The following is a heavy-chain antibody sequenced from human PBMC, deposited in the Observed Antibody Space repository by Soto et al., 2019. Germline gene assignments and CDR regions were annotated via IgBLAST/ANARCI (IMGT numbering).Heavy chain of an antibody. Sequence: PXETLSLTCAVSGGSISSSNWWSWVRQPPVKGLEWIGEIFPTGSTKYTPSLRSRVAVSLDKSKNQFSLRLNSVTAADTAVYYCAKEGDCYGGSCPLDYWGQGILATVSS. CDR3: AKEGDCYGGSCPLDY. J-gene: IGHJ4*02. CDR1: GGSISSSNW. CDR2: IFPTGST. D-gene: IGHD2-15*01. V-gene: IGHV4-4*02.